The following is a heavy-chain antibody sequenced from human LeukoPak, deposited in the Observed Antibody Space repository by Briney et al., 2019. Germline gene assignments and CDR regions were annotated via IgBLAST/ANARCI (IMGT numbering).Heavy chain of an antibody. CDR2: ISWNSGSI. CDR1: GFTFDDYA. D-gene: IGHD4-17*01. J-gene: IGHJ4*02. V-gene: IGHV3-9*01. CDR3: AKDMSTSYGDFSYYFDY. Sequence: GGSLRLSCAASGFTFDDYAMPWVRQAPGKGLEWVSGISWNSGSIGYADSVKGRFTISRDNAKNSLYLQMNSLRAEDTALYYCAKDMSTSYGDFSYYFDYWGQGTLVTVSS.